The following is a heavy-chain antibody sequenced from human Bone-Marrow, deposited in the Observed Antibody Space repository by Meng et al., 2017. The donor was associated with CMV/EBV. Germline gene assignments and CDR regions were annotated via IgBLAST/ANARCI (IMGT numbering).Heavy chain of an antibody. CDR3: ARNLDYDFWSGHLDFGMNV. D-gene: IGHD3-3*01. CDR2: IIPIFGTA. J-gene: IGHJ6*02. V-gene: IGHV1-69*05. CDR1: GGTFSSYA. Sequence: SVKVSCKASGGTFSSYAISWVRQAPGQGLEWMGGIIPIFGTANYAQKFQGRVTITTDESTSTAYMELSSLRSEDTAVYYCARNLDYDFWSGHLDFGMNVWGQRTTVTVSS.